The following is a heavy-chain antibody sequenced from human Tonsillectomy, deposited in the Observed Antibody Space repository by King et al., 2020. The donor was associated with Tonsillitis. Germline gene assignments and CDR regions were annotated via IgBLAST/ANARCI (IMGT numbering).Heavy chain of an antibody. J-gene: IGHJ4*02. Sequence: VQLVESGGGVVQPGRSLRLSCAASGFTFSSYGMHWVRQAPGKGLEWVAVISYDGRNKYYADSVKGRFTISRDNSKNTLYLQMNSLRAEDTAVYYCAKDSGLRLGELSGHFDYWGQGTLVTVSS. CDR2: ISYDGRNK. V-gene: IGHV3-30*18. CDR1: GFTFSSYG. D-gene: IGHD3-16*02. CDR3: AKDSGLRLGELSGHFDY.